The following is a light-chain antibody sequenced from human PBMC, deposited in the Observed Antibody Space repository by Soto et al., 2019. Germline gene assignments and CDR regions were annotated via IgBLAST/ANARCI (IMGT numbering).Light chain of an antibody. Sequence: DIQMTQSPSTLSASVGDRVTIACRASQSISTWLAWYQQKPGKAPKFLIFDGSSLQSGVPSRFSGSGSGTEFTLTISSLQPDDFATYYCQQYSSFSSFGQGTKVDNK. CDR3: QQYSSFSS. CDR2: DGS. CDR1: QSISTW. J-gene: IGKJ1*01. V-gene: IGKV1-5*01.